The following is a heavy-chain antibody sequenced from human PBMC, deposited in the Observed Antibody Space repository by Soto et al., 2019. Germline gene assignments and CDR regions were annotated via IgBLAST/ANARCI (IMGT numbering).Heavy chain of an antibody. D-gene: IGHD6-13*01. CDR1: GYTFTGYY. CDR3: ARSMGRPVYVQQHLASNDCFDI. J-gene: IGHJ3*02. Sequence: ASVKVSCKVSGYTFTGYYMHWVLQSPGQGLEWMGWIYPNSGGTNYAQKSQGWVTMTRDTSISTAYMALSRLGSDDTAVYYCARSMGRPVYVQQHLASNDCFDIWGQGTLVTVSS. V-gene: IGHV1-2*04. CDR2: IYPNSGGT.